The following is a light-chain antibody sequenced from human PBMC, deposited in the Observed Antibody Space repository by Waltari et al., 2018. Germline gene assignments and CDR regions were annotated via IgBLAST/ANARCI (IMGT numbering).Light chain of an antibody. CDR1: QSVSRP. CDR3: QKYVSLPAT. V-gene: IGKV3-20*01. Sequence: EIVLTQSPGPLSLSPGEGATLSCSASQSVSRPLAWYQQQPGQAPRLLIYDASTRATGIPDRFSGSGSGTDFSLTISRLEPEDFAVYYCQKYVSLPATFGQGTTVEIK. J-gene: IGKJ1*01. CDR2: DAS.